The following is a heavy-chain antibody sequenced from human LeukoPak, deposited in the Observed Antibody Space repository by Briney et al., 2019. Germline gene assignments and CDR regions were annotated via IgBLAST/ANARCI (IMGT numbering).Heavy chain of an antibody. J-gene: IGHJ4*02. V-gene: IGHV3-23*01. CDR1: GFTFSTSA. Sequence: PGGSLRLSCAAAGFTFSTSAMGWVRQAPGKGLECVSGISGSGGNTYYADSVKGRLTISRDISKNTLYLQVNSLRVDDTAVYYCAKVQKGQGFFDYWGQGTLVTVSS. CDR2: ISGSGGNT. CDR3: AKVQKGQGFFDY.